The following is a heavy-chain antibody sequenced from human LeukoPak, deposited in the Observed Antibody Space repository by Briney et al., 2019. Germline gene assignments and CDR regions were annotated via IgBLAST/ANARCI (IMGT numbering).Heavy chain of an antibody. J-gene: IGHJ4*02. CDR2: ISCDGSNE. Sequence: PGGSLRLSCAASGFTFSSYAMHWVRQAPGKGLEWVAVISCDGSNEYYADSVKGRFTISRDNSKNTLYLQMNGLRAEDTAVYYCAREYDGTYWGQGTLVTVSS. CDR1: GFTFSSYA. D-gene: IGHD3-16*01. V-gene: IGHV3-30*04. CDR3: AREYDGTY.